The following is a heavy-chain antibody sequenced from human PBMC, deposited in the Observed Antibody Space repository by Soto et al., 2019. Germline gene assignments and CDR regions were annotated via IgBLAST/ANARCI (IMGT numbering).Heavy chain of an antibody. CDR2: ISYGGSNK. CDR3: AKDLVVVVPAAPYYGMDV. CDR1: VFNFSRYR. D-gene: IGHD2-2*01. J-gene: IGHJ6*02. Sequence: ALRISCAAPVFNFSRYRMHWVRQDPGKGLEWVAVISYGGSNKYYADSVKGRFTISRDNSKNTLYLQMNSLRAEDTAVYYCAKDLVVVVPAAPYYGMDVWGQGTTVTVSS. V-gene: IGHV3-30*18.